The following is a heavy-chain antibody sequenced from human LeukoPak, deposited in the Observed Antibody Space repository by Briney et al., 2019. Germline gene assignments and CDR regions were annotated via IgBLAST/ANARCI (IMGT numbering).Heavy chain of an antibody. CDR3: LRGLTNFDS. Sequence: ASVKISCKASGDTFRKYAISWVRQAPGQGLEWMGGIIPIIGTTHYAQRFQGSVTMSADNSTTTAYLDLSSLRSSDTAMYYCLRGLTNFDSWGQGTLVTVSS. D-gene: IGHD1-14*01. V-gene: IGHV1-69*06. J-gene: IGHJ4*02. CDR1: GDTFRKYA. CDR2: IIPIIGTT.